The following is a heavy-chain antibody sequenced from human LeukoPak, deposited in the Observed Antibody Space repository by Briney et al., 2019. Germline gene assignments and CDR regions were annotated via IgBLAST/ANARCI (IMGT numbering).Heavy chain of an antibody. CDR2: ICAYNGNT. CDR3: ARDPRYCSGGSCYSDAFDI. Sequence: ASVKVSCKASGYTLTSYGTSWGRQAPGQGVEWMGWICAYNGNTIYAQKLQGRVTMTTDASTSTAYMELRSLRYDDTAVYYCARDPRYCSGGSCYSDAFDIWGQGTMVTVSS. D-gene: IGHD2-15*01. J-gene: IGHJ3*02. V-gene: IGHV1-18*01. CDR1: GYTLTSYG.